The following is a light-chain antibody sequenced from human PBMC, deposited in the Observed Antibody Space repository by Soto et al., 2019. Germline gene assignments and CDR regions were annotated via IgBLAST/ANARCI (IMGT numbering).Light chain of an antibody. CDR3: QQYDTSPPRVT. CDR1: QSVSSSY. CDR2: GAS. Sequence: EMVLTQSPGTLSLSPGERATLSSRASQSVSSSYLAWYQQRPGQAPRLLIYGASTRATGIPDRFSGSGSGTDFTLTISRLEPEDFAVYYCQQYDTSPPRVTFGPGTKVDI. V-gene: IGKV3-20*01. J-gene: IGKJ3*01.